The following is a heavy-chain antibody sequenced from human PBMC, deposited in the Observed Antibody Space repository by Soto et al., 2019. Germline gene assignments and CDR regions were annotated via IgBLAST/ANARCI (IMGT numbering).Heavy chain of an antibody. CDR3: AKDCIDRYQPLSSAWFDP. CDR2: ISGSGGST. CDR1: GFTFSSYA. Sequence: GGSLRLSCAASGFTFSSYAMSWVRQAPGKGLEWVSAISGSGGSTYYADSVKGRFTISRDNSKNTLYLQMNSLRAEDTAVYYCAKDCIDRYQPLSSAWFDPWGQGTLVTVSS. D-gene: IGHD2-2*01. V-gene: IGHV3-23*01. J-gene: IGHJ5*02.